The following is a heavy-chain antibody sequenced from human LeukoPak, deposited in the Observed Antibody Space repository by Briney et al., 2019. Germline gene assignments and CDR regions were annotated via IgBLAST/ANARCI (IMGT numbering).Heavy chain of an antibody. J-gene: IGHJ4*02. V-gene: IGHV4-59*02. Sequence: SETLSLTCSVSGGSVRSYYWCWIRQPPGKGLEWIGCIYYSGSTNRNPSLESRVTISVATSQNQFSLRLSSVTAADTAVYYCARESYGFGPFDYWGQGTLVTVSS. CDR3: ARESYGFGPFDY. CDR1: GGSVRSYY. CDR2: IYYSGST. D-gene: IGHD4-17*01.